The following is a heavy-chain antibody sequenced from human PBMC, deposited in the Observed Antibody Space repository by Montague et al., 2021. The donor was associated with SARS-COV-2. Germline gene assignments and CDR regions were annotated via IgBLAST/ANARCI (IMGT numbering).Heavy chain of an antibody. CDR2: VHHDGSSGSA. Sequence: SETLSLTRTVSGGSFKNYYWSWIRQPPGKGLEWIGYVHHDGSSGSANXNPSVWSRVTISVDTSKKQFSLHLSSVTPADTAVYFCARVFDNSGYALDYWGQGTQVTVSS. J-gene: IGHJ4*02. CDR3: ARVFDNSGYALDY. V-gene: IGHV4-59*01. D-gene: IGHD5-12*01. CDR1: GGSFKNYY.